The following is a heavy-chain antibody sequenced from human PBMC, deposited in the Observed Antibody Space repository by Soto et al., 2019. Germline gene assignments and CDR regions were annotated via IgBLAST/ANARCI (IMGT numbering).Heavy chain of an antibody. CDR3: ARHKSHSSSYVDP. CDR1: GFTFSSYS. V-gene: IGHV3-21*01. CDR2: ISSSSSYI. J-gene: IGHJ5*02. Sequence: GGSLRLSCAASGFTFSSYSMNWVRQAPGKGLEWVSSISSSSSYIYYADSVKGRFTISRDNAKNSLYLQMNSLRAEDTAVYYCARHKSHSSSYVDPWGQGTLVTVSS. D-gene: IGHD6-13*01.